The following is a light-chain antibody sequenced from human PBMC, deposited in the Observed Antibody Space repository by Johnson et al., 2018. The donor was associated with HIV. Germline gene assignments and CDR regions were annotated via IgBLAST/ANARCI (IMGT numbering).Light chain of an antibody. CDR2: ENN. J-gene: IGLJ1*01. CDR1: SSNIGNNY. Sequence: QSVLTQPPSVSAAPGQKVTISCSGSSSNIGNNYVSWYQQLPGTAPKLLIYENNKRPSGIPDRFSGSKSGTSTTLGITGLQTGDEADYYCGTWDSSLNSYVVGTGTKVTGL. CDR3: GTWDSSLNSYV. V-gene: IGLV1-51*02.